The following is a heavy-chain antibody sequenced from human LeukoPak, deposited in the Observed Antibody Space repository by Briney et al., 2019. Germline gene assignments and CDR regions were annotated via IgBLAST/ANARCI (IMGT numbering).Heavy chain of an antibody. CDR2: ISSGSRYI. Sequence: GGSLRLSCAASGFTFSNYSMNWVRQAPGKGLEWVSSISSGSRYIYYAESVKGRLTISRDNAKNSLYLQMNSLRAEDTAVYYGARAANDGYNTILDYWGQGSLVTVSS. J-gene: IGHJ4*02. CDR1: GFTFSNYS. D-gene: IGHD5-24*01. V-gene: IGHV3-21*01. CDR3: ARAANDGYNTILDY.